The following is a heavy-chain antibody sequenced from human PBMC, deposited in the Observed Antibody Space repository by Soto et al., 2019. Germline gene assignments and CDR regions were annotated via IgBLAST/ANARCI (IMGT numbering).Heavy chain of an antibody. J-gene: IGHJ4*02. CDR2: IYHSGST. D-gene: IGHD6-13*01. CDR3: ARAVAAVHFDY. Sequence: PSETMAITCAVSGGCIRSGGYSWSWIRQPPGKGLEWIGYIYHSGSTYYNPSLKSRVTISVDRSKNQFSLKLSSVTAADTAVYYGARAVAAVHFDYWGQGTLVTVSS. CDR1: GGCIRSGGYS. V-gene: IGHV4-30-2*01.